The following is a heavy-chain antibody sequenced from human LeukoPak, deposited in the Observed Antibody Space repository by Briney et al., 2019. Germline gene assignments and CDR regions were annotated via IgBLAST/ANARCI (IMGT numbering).Heavy chain of an antibody. J-gene: IGHJ4*02. D-gene: IGHD3-22*01. V-gene: IGHV4-39*07. CDR2: IYYSGTT. Sequence: SETLSLTCNVSGGSISISNYCWSWIRQPPGKGLEWIGSIYYSGTTYYNPSLKSRVTISVDTSENYFSLKLDSLTAADTAVYYCARSYYYDSSGPVDFWGQGTLVTVSS. CDR1: GGSISISNYC. CDR3: ARSYYYDSSGPVDF.